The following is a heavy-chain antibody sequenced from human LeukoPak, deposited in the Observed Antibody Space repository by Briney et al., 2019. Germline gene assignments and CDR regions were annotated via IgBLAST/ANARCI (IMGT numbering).Heavy chain of an antibody. CDR1: GFTFSSYA. D-gene: IGHD3-16*01. J-gene: IGHJ4*02. V-gene: IGHV3-23*01. CDR3: AKEGPYDSSTVRLDF. Sequence: GGSLRLSCAASGFTFSSYAMSWVRQAPGKGLEWVSSISGSSYYIYCADSVKGRFTISRDNSKSTVSLQMTSLTPEDTAIYYCAKEGPYDSSTVRLDFWGQGTLVAVSS. CDR2: ISGSSYYI.